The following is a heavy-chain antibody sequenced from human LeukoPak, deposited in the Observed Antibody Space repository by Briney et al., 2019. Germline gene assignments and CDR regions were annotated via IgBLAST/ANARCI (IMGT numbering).Heavy chain of an antibody. J-gene: IGHJ4*02. V-gene: IGHV3-9*01. Sequence: GGSLRLSCAASGFTFYDYAMHWGRHAPGEGLEWVSGISWNSCSIAYADSVKVRFTISRDNAKNSLYLQMNSLRAEDTAVYYCARDHPRRGYSGYGIDYWGQGTLVTVSS. D-gene: IGHD5-12*01. CDR3: ARDHPRRGYSGYGIDY. CDR2: ISWNSCSI. CDR1: GFTFYDYA.